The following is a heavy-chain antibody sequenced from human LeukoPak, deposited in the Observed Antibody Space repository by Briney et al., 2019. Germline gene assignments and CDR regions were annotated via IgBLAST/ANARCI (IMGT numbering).Heavy chain of an antibody. D-gene: IGHD1-20*01. CDR1: GFSLSTSGMR. CDR3: ARMGNWKYYFDY. V-gene: IGHV2-70*04. Sequence: SGPALVKPTQTLTLTCTFSGFSLSTSGMRVIWIRQPPGKALEWLARFDWDDDKFYSTSLRTRLTISKDTSKNQVVLTMTDMDPVDTATYYCARMGNWKYYFDYWGQGTLVTVSS. J-gene: IGHJ4*02. CDR2: FDWDDDK.